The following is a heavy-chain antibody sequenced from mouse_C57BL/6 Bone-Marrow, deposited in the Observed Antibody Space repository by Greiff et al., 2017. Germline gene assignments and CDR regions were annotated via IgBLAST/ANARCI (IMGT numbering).Heavy chain of an antibody. D-gene: IGHD1-1*01. J-gene: IGHJ4*01. CDR2: IWSGGST. CDR3: ARINSYYYSSSYAMDY. V-gene: IGHV2-2*01. Sequence: VKLQQSGPGLVQPSQSLSITCTVSGFSLTSYGVHWVRQSPGKGLEWLGVIWSGGSTDYYAAFISRLSISKDNSKSQVFYKMNSLQADDTAIYYCARINSYYYSSSYAMDYWGQGTSVTVTS. CDR1: GFSLTSYG.